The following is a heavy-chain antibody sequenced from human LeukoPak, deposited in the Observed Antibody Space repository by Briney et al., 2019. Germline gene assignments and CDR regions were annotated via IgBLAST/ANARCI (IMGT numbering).Heavy chain of an antibody. CDR2: ISAYNGNT. CDR1: GYTFTRYG. J-gene: IGHJ3*02. D-gene: IGHD4-11*01. Sequence: GASVKVSCKASGYTFTRYGISWVRQAPGQGLEWMGWISAYNGNTNYAQKVQGRVTVTTDTSTSTAYKELRSLRSDDTAVYYCARDPRSRLPSYDALDIWGQGTMVTVSS. V-gene: IGHV1-18*01. CDR3: ARDPRSRLPSYDALDI.